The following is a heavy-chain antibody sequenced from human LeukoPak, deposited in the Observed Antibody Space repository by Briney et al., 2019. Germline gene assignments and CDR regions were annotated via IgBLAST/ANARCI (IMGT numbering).Heavy chain of an antibody. CDR1: GFTFDDYA. D-gene: IGHD3-22*01. V-gene: IGHV3-9*01. Sequence: GGSLRLSCAASGFTFDDYAMHWVRQAPGKGLEWVSGISWNSGSIGYADSVKGRFTISRDNTKNSLYLQMNSLRAEDTALYYCAKPTHYDDAFDIWGQGTMVTVSS. J-gene: IGHJ3*02. CDR2: ISWNSGSI. CDR3: AKPTHYDDAFDI.